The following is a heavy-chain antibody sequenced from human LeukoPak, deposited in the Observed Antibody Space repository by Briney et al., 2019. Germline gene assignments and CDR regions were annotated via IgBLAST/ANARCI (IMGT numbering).Heavy chain of an antibody. J-gene: IGHJ4*02. D-gene: IGHD2-21*01. CDR2: IYYSGIT. Sequence: SETLSLTCTVSGGSISSSSHYWGWIRQPPGKGLEWIGSIYYSGITYYNPSLKSRVTISSDTSKNQFSLKLTSVTAADTAVYYCARLSPIWWFFWGQGTLVTVFS. CDR1: GGSISSSSHY. CDR3: ARLSPIWWFF. V-gene: IGHV4-39*01.